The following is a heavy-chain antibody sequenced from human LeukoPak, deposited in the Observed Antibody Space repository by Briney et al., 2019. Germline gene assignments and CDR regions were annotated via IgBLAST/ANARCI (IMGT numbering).Heavy chain of an antibody. V-gene: IGHV3-23*01. CDR3: AKDQKWELLQYFDY. CDR2: ISGSGGST. Sequence: GGSLRLSCAASGFTFSSYAMSWVRQAPGKGLEWVSAISGSGGSTYYADSVKDRFTISRDNSKNTLYLQMNSLRAEDTAVYYCAKDQKWELLQYFDYWGQGTLVTVSS. CDR1: GFTFSSYA. J-gene: IGHJ4*02. D-gene: IGHD1-26*01.